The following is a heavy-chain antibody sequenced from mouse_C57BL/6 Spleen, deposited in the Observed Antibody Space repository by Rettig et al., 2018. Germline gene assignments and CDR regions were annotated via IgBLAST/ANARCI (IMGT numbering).Heavy chain of an antibody. Sequence: QVQLQQPGAELVRPGSSVKMSCKASGYTFTSYWMHWVKQRPIQGLEWIGNIDPSDSETHYNQKFKDKATLTVDKSSSTAYMQLSSLTSEDSAVYYCARSADITTAFAYWGQGTLVTVSA. CDR3: ARSADITTAFAY. D-gene: IGHD1-2*01. V-gene: IGHV1-52*01. CDR2: IDPSDSET. J-gene: IGHJ3*01. CDR1: GYTFTSYW.